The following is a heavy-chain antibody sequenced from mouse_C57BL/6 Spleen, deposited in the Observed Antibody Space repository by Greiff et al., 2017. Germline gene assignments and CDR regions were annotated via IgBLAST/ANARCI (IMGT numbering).Heavy chain of an antibody. CDR2: ISSGGDYI. V-gene: IGHV5-9-1*02. J-gene: IGHJ1*03. D-gene: IGHD1-1*01. CDR3: TRDRDYYGSSYGTWYFDV. Sequence: EVHLVESGEGLVKPGGSLKLSCAASGFTFSSYAMSWVRQTPEKRLEWVAYISSGGDYIYYADTVKGRFTISRDNARNTLYLQMSSLKSEDTAMYYCTRDRDYYGSSYGTWYFDVWGTGTTVTVSS. CDR1: GFTFSSYA.